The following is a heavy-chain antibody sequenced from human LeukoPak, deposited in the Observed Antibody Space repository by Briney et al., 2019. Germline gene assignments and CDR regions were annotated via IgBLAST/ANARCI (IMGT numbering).Heavy chain of an antibody. CDR3: AKDFGNRVATVDC. V-gene: IGHV3-23*01. J-gene: IGHJ4*02. Sequence: GGSLRLSCAASEFTFSSYAMGWVRQAPGKGLEWVPSISGSGSSTYYADSVKGRFTISRDNSKNTLYLQMNSLGAEDTTVYYCAKDFGNRVATVDCWGQGTLVTVSS. D-gene: IGHD5-12*01. CDR1: EFTFSSYA. CDR2: ISGSGSST.